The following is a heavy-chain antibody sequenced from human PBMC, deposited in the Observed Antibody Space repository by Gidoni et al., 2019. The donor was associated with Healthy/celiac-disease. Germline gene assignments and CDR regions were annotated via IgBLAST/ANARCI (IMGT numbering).Heavy chain of an antibody. J-gene: IGHJ6*03. D-gene: IGHD2-2*01. V-gene: IGHV3-30*14. CDR1: GFTFSSYA. CDR3: AKDRSVPFFYFYYLGV. Sequence: QVQLVESGGGVVQPGRSLRLSCAASGFTFSSYAMHWVRPAPGKGLELVAVISYDGSNKYYADSLEGRFPISRDNSQNTVYLQMNSLRAEDTAWYFFAKDRSVPFFYFYYLGVLGKGTPVTVSS. CDR2: ISYDGSNK.